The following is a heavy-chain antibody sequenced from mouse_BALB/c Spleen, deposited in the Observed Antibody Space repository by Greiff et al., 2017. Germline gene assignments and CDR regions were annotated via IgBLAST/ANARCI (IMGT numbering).Heavy chain of an antibody. CDR3: ARDRDGNWGMDY. Sequence: EVKLVESGGGLVQPGGSLRLSCATSGFTFTDYYMSWVRQPPGKALEWLGFIRNKANGYTTEYSASVKGRFTISRDNSQSILYLQMNTLRAEDSATYYCARDRDGNWGMDYWGQGTSVTVSS. CDR1: GFTFTDYY. V-gene: IGHV7-3*02. J-gene: IGHJ4*01. CDR2: IRNKANGYTT. D-gene: IGHD2-1*01.